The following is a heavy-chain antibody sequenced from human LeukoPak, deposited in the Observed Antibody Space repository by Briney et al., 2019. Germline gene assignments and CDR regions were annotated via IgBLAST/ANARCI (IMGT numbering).Heavy chain of an antibody. J-gene: IGHJ5*02. V-gene: IGHV3-21*01. Sequence: GGSLRLSCAASGFTFSSYNMNWVRQAPQKGLEWISSISGNSANIFYADSVKGRFTISRDNAKNSLYLQMNSVRDDDTDVYYCVRIPNSANFPNWFDPWGQGTLVTVSS. D-gene: IGHD2/OR15-2a*01. CDR1: GFTFSSYN. CDR3: VRIPNSANFPNWFDP. CDR2: ISGNSANI.